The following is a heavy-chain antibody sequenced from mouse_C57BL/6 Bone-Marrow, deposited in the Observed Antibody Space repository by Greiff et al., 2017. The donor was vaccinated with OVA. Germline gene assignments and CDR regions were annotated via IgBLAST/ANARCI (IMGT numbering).Heavy chain of an antibody. J-gene: IGHJ2*01. CDR1: GYSFTGYY. CDR3: ARTYPRRYFDY. Sequence: VQLQQSGPELVKPGASVKISCKASGYSFTGYYMNWVKQSPEKSLEWIGEINPSTGGTTYNQKFKAKATLTVDKSSSTAYMQLKSLTSEDSAVYYCARTYPRRYFDYWGQGTTLTVSS. CDR2: INPSTGGT. V-gene: IGHV1-42*01.